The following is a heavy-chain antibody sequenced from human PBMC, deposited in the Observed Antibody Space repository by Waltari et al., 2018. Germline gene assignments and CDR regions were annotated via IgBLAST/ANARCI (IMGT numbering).Heavy chain of an antibody. CDR1: GEPISDDVSRWTY. J-gene: IGHJ1*01. D-gene: IGHD1-7*01. Sequence: QVQLQESGPGLVKPTHTLSLTCTVSGEPISDDVSRWTYWTWIRQSAGKGLELIGHIYSSGAGDYHPALRSRVTISLDTPKSHFTLKLTSVTAADTAVYYCANRGVGNYFKYFRLWSPGTLVTVSS. CDR2: IYSSGAG. CDR3: ANRGVGNYFKYFRL. V-gene: IGHV4-61*02.